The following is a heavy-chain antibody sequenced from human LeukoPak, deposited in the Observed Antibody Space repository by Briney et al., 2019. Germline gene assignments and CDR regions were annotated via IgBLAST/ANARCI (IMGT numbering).Heavy chain of an antibody. CDR1: GGSISSGSYY. CDR2: IYTSGST. Sequence: PSETLSLTCTVSGGSISSGSYYWSWIRQPAGKGLEWIGRIYTSGSTNYNPSLKSRVTISVDTSKNQFSLKLSSVTAADTAVYYCARAASYYDFWSGYPGGIPLHFDYWGQGTLVTVSS. CDR3: ARAASYYDFWSGYPGGIPLHFDY. J-gene: IGHJ4*02. V-gene: IGHV4-61*02. D-gene: IGHD3-3*01.